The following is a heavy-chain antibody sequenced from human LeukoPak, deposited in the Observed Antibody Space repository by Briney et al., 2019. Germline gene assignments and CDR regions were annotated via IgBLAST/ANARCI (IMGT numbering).Heavy chain of an antibody. Sequence: SETLSLTCSVSGGSISSDYWSWIRQPPGKGLEWIGYIYYIGSTNYNPSLKSRITISVETSKSHFSLKLSSVTAADTAVYYCARVVGATGSSDYWGQGTLVTVSS. CDR3: ARVVGATGSSDY. D-gene: IGHD1-26*01. J-gene: IGHJ4*02. CDR1: GGSISSDY. CDR2: IYYIGST. V-gene: IGHV4-59*01.